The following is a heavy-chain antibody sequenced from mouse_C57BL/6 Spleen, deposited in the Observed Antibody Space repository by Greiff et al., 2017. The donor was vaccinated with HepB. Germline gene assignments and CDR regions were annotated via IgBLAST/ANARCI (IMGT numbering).Heavy chain of an antibody. D-gene: IGHD3-3*01. CDR3: AKHEGGGRYFDV. CDR2: IWGGGST. J-gene: IGHJ1*03. Sequence: LEWLGVIWGGGSTNYNSALMSRLSISKDNSKSQVFLKMNSLQTDDTAMYYCAKHEGGGRYFDVWGTGTTVTVSS. V-gene: IGHV2-9*01.